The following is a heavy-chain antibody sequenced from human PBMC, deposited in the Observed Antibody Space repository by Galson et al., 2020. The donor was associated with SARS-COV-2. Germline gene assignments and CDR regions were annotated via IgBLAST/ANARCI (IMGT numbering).Heavy chain of an antibody. CDR2: ISSNGGST. Sequence: GGSLRLSCSASGFTFSSYAMHWVRQAPGKGLEYVSAISSNGGSTYYADSVKGRFTISRDNSKNTLYLQMSSLRAEDTAVYYCVKDGYSSGWYFDYWGQGTLVTVSS. CDR1: GFTFSSYA. V-gene: IGHV3-64D*06. J-gene: IGHJ4*02. D-gene: IGHD6-19*01. CDR3: VKDGYSSGWYFDY.